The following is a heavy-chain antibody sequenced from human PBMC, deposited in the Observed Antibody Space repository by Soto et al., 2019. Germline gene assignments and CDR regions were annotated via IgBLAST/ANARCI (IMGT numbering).Heavy chain of an antibody. CDR1: GFYFNNYG. CDR3: AREDSIILPAVSDF. V-gene: IGHV3-21*01. Sequence: PGGSLRLSCEVSGFYFNNYGINWVRQAPGKGLEWVSSVSKSAYTYYSDSVKGRFTISRYNAENSVSLQMNSLRAEDTAVYYCAREDSIILPAVSDFWGQGTLVTVSS. J-gene: IGHJ4*02. CDR2: VSKSAYT. D-gene: IGHD2-2*01.